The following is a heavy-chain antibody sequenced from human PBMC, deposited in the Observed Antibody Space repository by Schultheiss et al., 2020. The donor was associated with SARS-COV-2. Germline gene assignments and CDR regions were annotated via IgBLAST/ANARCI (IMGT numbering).Heavy chain of an antibody. J-gene: IGHJ4*02. CDR2: ISYDGSNK. CDR3: ARDRTPFGGVIVPFDY. D-gene: IGHD3-16*02. V-gene: IGHV3-30*03. Sequence: GGSLRLSCAASGFTFSSYGMHWVRQAPGKGLEWVAVISYDGSNKYYADSVKGRFTISRDNSKNTLYLQMNSLRAEDTAVYYCARDRTPFGGVIVPFDYWGQGTLVTVSS. CDR1: GFTFSSYG.